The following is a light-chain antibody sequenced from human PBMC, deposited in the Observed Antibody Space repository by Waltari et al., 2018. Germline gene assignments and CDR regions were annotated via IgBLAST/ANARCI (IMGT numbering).Light chain of an antibody. J-gene: IGKJ2*01. CDR1: QSASTN. CDR2: DSS. V-gene: IGKV3-15*01. CDR3: QQYNNWLYT. Sequence: ERVMTQSPATLSVSPGETATLSCRASQSASTNLAWYQQKAGQAPRLVVYDSSIRATGVPARFSGSGAGTEFTLTIAGLQSEDFAVYYCQQYNNWLYTFGQGTKLEIK.